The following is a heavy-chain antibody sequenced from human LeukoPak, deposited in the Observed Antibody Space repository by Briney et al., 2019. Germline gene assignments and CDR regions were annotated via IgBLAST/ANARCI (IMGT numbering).Heavy chain of an antibody. CDR2: IIPIFGTA. V-gene: IGHV1-69*13. D-gene: IGHD3-3*02. J-gene: IGHJ2*01. CDR3: ASRLPYSIAHLGGNFDL. CDR1: GGTFSSYA. Sequence: SVKVSCKASGGTFSSYAISWVRQAPGQGLEWMGGIIPIFGTANYAQKFQGRVTITADESTSTAYMALSRLRSEDTAVYYCASRLPYSIAHLGGNFDLWGRGNLVTVSS.